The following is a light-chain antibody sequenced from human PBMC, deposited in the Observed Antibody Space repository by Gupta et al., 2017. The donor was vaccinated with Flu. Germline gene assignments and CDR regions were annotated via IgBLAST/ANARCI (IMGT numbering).Light chain of an antibody. J-gene: IGKJ1*01. V-gene: IGKV1-5*03. CDR3: QHDHSYWT. CDR1: KSISVW. CDR2: TAS. Sequence: SPSLMSASVGDTTTSPCRDSKSISVWLEWEQQKPEQAPKLIIYTASKEEGGVTYCFSGGGESKEFTLTSSRRQEDACEYYYRQHDHSYWTFGQGTKVEIK.